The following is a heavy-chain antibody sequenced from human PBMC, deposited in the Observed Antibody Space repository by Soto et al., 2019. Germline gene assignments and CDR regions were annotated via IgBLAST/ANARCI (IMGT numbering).Heavy chain of an antibody. D-gene: IGHD3-22*01. CDR1: GYTFSNHA. CDR2: INTGNGNT. J-gene: IGHJ4*01. CDR3: ARDGAAYYYDTSGFDY. Sequence: ASVKVSCKASGYTFSNHAMHWVRQAPGQRLEWMGWINTGNGNTEYSQKFQGRVTLTKDTSASTAYMELSSLRSEDTAVYYCARDGAAYYYDTSGFDYWGHGTLVTVPQ. V-gene: IGHV1-3*04.